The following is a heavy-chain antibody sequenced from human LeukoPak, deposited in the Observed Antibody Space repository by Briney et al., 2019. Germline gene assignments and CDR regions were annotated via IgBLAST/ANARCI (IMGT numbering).Heavy chain of an antibody. J-gene: IGHJ4*02. Sequence: GGSLRLSCAASGFTFSSYSMNWVRQAPGKGLEWVSSISSSSSYIYYADSVKGRLTISRDNATNSLYLQMNSLRAEDTAVYYCARKTDGTDFNYSGQGTLVTVPS. CDR3: ARKTDGTDFNY. CDR2: ISSSSSYI. CDR1: GFTFSSYS. D-gene: IGHD1-14*01. V-gene: IGHV3-21*01.